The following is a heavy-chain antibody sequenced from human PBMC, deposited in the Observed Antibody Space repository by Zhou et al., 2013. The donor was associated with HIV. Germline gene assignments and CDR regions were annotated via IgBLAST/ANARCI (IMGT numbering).Heavy chain of an antibody. Sequence: QVQLLQSGAEVKKPGSSVKVPCKAAGDPFSRYGINWVRQAPGQGLEWVGRIIPVIGAAQHAQKFQGRVTITSDKSTTTAYLELSNLRSEDTAIYYCARAQGDILTEGYFDYWGQGTLVTVSS. J-gene: IGHJ4*02. CDR3: ARAQGDILTEGYFDY. CDR1: GDPFSRYG. V-gene: IGHV1-69*04. CDR2: IIPVIGAA. D-gene: IGHD3-9*01.